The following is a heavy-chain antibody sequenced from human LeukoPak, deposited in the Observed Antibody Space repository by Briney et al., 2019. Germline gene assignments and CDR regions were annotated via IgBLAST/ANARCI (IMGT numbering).Heavy chain of an antibody. V-gene: IGHV3-48*03. D-gene: IGHD6-19*01. CDR1: GFTFSSYE. Sequence: GGSLRLSCAASGFTFSSYEMIWVRQAPGKGLEWVSHISSSAIYTYYADSVKGRFTISRDNSKNTLYLQINSLRAEDTAVYYCAKDHLPGIVVADRDYWGQGTLVTVSS. J-gene: IGHJ4*02. CDR2: ISSSAIYT. CDR3: AKDHLPGIVVADRDY.